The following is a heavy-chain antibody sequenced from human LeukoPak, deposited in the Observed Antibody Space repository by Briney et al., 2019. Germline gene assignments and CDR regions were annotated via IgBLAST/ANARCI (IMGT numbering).Heavy chain of an antibody. CDR1: GYSISSGYY. CDR2: INHSGST. V-gene: IGHV4-38-2*02. D-gene: IGHD3-9*01. J-gene: IGHJ4*02. Sequence: SETLSLTCTVSGYSISSGYYWGWIRQPPGKGLEWIGEINHSGSTNYNSSLKSRVTISVDTSKNQFSLNLSSVTAADTAVYYCATAGWLSFLQTFDYWGRGTPVTVSS. CDR3: ATAGWLSFLQTFDY.